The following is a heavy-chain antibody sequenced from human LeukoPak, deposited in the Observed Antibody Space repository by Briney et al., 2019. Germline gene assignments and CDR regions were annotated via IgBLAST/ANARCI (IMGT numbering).Heavy chain of an antibody. CDR1: GFTFSSYS. V-gene: IGHV3-21*04. CDR3: AKDSDDSSGYYYLEYFQH. CDR2: ISSSSSYI. Sequence: GGSLRLSCAASGFTFSSYSMNWVRQAPGKGLEWVSSISSSSSYIYYADSVKGRFTISRDNSKNTLYLQMNSLRAEDTAVYYCAKDSDDSSGYYYLEYFQHWGQGTLVTVSS. J-gene: IGHJ1*01. D-gene: IGHD3-22*01.